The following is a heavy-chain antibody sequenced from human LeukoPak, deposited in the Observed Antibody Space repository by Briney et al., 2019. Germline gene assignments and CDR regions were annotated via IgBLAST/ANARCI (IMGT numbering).Heavy chain of an antibody. V-gene: IGHV3-74*01. Sequence: GGSMRLSCTASGSTIGNRWMHWVRQAPGRVRGWVARSVGDATGASYADSVKGRFSISRDNAKNTLYLEINNLTAEYTAVYYCPRGHVFGTIQYFDYWGQGTLAIVSS. J-gene: IGHJ4*02. CDR3: PRGHVFGTIQYFDY. CDR1: GSTIGNRW. CDR2: SVGDATGA. D-gene: IGHD3-16*01.